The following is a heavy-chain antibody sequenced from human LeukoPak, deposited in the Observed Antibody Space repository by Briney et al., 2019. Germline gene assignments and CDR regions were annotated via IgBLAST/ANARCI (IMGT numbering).Heavy chain of an antibody. Sequence: SETLSLTCTVSGAAIRGFYWSWFRQPPGKGLDWIGHTSNTGTTTYNPSLKSRVTISEYMSENQFSLSLSSVTAADTAVYYCARAIPGNPFDYWGQGTLVTVSS. J-gene: IGHJ4*02. CDR3: ARAIPGNPFDY. CDR1: GAAIRGFY. D-gene: IGHD1-20*01. CDR2: TSNTGTT. V-gene: IGHV4-59*01.